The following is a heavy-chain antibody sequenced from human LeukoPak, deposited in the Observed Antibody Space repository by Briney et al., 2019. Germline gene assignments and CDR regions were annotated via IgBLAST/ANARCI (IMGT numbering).Heavy chain of an antibody. CDR1: GYSFTGYF. D-gene: IGHD6-19*01. Sequence: ASVKVSCKSSGYSFTGYFMHWVRQAPGQGLEWMGWIKLNGGDTNYAQKFQGRVTMTRDTFISTTYMEVSRLRSDDTAVYYCARDPGIAVSGKYLQHWGQGTLVSVSS. CDR3: ARDPGIAVSGKYLQH. V-gene: IGHV1-2*02. J-gene: IGHJ1*01. CDR2: IKLNGGDT.